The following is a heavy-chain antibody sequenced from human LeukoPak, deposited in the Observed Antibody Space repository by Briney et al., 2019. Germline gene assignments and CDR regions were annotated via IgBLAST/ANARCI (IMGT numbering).Heavy chain of an antibody. D-gene: IGHD1-26*01. CDR1: GGSISSVDYY. Sequence: NASETLSLTCSVSGGSISSVDYYWSWFRQDPGQGLEWIGYIFYSGSTYYNPSLKNRVTISLDTSKNQFSPKLISVTAADTAVYYCAGQYSGVPPSWGQGMLVTVSS. CDR2: IFYSGST. V-gene: IGHV4-31*03. J-gene: IGHJ5*02. CDR3: AGQYSGVPPS.